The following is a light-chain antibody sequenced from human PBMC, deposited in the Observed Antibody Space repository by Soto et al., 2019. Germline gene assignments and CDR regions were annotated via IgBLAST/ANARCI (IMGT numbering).Light chain of an antibody. V-gene: IGKV3-20*01. CDR1: QSVSSSY. CDR3: QHYVTSLTT. J-gene: IGKJ1*01. CDR2: GAS. Sequence: EIVLTQSPGTLSLSPGESATPSCMSSQSVSSSYLAWYQQKPGQAPRLIIFGASIRATGIPDRFIGSGSGTDCTLTISRLEPEDVAVYYCQHYVTSLTTFGQGTKVDIK.